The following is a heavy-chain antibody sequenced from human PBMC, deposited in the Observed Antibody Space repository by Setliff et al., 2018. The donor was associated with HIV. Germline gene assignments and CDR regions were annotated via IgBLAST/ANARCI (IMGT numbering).Heavy chain of an antibody. J-gene: IGHJ4*02. Sequence: SETLSLTCTVSGDSITSSSYYWGWIRQPPGKGLEWIGSIYYTGSTSYNPSLTSRVSISVDTSTSQFSLKLISVTAADTAVYYCARHVSDYDILTGYYNKHFDYWGPGTLVTVSS. CDR1: GDSITSSSYY. CDR3: ARHVSDYDILTGYYNKHFDY. CDR2: IYYTGST. V-gene: IGHV4-39*01. D-gene: IGHD3-9*01.